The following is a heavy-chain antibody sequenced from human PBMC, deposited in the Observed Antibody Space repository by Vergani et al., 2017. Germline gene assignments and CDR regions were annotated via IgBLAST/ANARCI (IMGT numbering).Heavy chain of an antibody. J-gene: IGHJ6*02. CDR3: ARGLPWFGFYYYYYGMDV. V-gene: IGHV4-34*01. D-gene: IGHD3-10*01. CDR2: INHSGST. Sequence: QVQLQQWGAGLLKPSETLSPTCAVYGGSFSGYYWSWIRQPPGKGLEWIGEINHSGSTNYNPSLKSRVTISVDTSKNQFSLKLSSVTAADTAVYYCARGLPWFGFYYYYYGMDVWGQGTTVTVSS. CDR1: GGSFSGYY.